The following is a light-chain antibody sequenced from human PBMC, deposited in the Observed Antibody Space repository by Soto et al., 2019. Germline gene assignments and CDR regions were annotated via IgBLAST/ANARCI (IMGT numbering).Light chain of an antibody. J-gene: IGKJ2*01. CDR3: QQYGSSPNT. Sequence: EIVLTQSPGTLSLSPGERATLSCRASQSVSSSYLAWYQQKPGQAPRLLIYGASSRATGIPDRFSGSGSWTDFTITISILEPEDFAVYYCQQYGSSPNTFGQGTKLEIK. V-gene: IGKV3-20*01. CDR1: QSVSSSY. CDR2: GAS.